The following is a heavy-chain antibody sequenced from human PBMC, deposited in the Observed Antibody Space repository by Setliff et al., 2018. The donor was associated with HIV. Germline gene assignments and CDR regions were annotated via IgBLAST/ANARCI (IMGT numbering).Heavy chain of an antibody. CDR1: GGSISSGTYF. CDR2: IHTSGNA. CDR3: ARSLLPSITVAGTIGY. D-gene: IGHD6-19*01. Sequence: PSETLSLTCTVSGGSISSGTYFWSWIRQPAGKGLEWIGHIHTSGNANYNPSLNSRVTISVDTSKNHVSLKLSSVTAADTAVYYCARSLLPSITVAGTIGYWGQGSLVTVSS. V-gene: IGHV4-61*09. J-gene: IGHJ4*02.